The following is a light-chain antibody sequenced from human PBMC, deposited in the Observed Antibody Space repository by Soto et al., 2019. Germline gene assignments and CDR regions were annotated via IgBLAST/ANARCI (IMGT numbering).Light chain of an antibody. V-gene: IGKV3-20*01. Sequence: EIVLTQSPDTLSLSPGERATLSCRASQSVSSNNLAWYHQKPGQPPRLLIYGASSRATGIPGRFSGSGSGTDFTLTISRLEPEDFAVYYCQQYDNSITFGQGTRLEIE. CDR1: QSVSSNN. CDR3: QQYDNSIT. J-gene: IGKJ5*01. CDR2: GAS.